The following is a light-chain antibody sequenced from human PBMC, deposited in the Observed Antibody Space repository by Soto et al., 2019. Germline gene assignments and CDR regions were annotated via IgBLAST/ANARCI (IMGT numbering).Light chain of an antibody. CDR2: AAS. J-gene: IGKJ3*01. V-gene: IGKV1-39*01. CDR1: QSISSY. CDR3: QQSYSSPLT. Sequence: DIQMTQSPSSLSASVGDRVTITCRASQSISSYFNWYQQKPGKAPNLLIYAASSLQSGVPSKFSGSGSGTDFTLPISSLQPEDFATYYCQQSYSSPLTFGPGTKVDIK.